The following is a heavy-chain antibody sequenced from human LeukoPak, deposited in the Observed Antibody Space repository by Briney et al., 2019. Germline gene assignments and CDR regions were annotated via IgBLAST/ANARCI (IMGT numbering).Heavy chain of an antibody. CDR1: GYSFTVYY. CDR3: ARYCSSTSCSQGAFDI. Sequence: ASVRVSCKASGYSFTVYYIHWVRQAPGQGLEWMGWINPNSGGTNYAQKFQGRVTMTRDTSISTAYMELSRLRSDDTAVYYCARYCSSTSCSQGAFDIWGQGTMVTVSS. V-gene: IGHV1-2*02. J-gene: IGHJ3*02. CDR2: INPNSGGT. D-gene: IGHD2-2*01.